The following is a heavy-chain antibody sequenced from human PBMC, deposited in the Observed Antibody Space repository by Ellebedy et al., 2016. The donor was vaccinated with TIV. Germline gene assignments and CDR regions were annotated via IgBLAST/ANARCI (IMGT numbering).Heavy chain of an antibody. V-gene: IGHV6-1*01. CDR1: GDSVSSDSAA. J-gene: IGHJ3*02. CDR3: ARDWNDVRAFDI. Sequence: SQTLSLTCAISGDSVSSDSAAWNWIRQSPSRGLEWLGRPYYRFKWYNDYALSVQSRLTISPDTSKNQFSLQLNSVTPEDTAVYLCARDWNDVRAFDIWGHGTMVTVSS. D-gene: IGHD1-1*01. CDR2: PYYRFKWYN.